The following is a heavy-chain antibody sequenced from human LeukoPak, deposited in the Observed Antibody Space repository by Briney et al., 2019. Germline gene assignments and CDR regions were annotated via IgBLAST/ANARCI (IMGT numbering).Heavy chain of an antibody. CDR3: AKDSAFYYIDV. CDR1: GFTFNNYG. J-gene: IGHJ6*03. D-gene: IGHD3-10*01. CDR2: IRYNGNNQ. Sequence: GGSLRLSCAASGFTFNNYGMHWVRQAPGKGLEWVAFIRYNGNNQYYADSVKGRFTISRDNSRNTLYLQMNSLKGDDTAVYYCAKDSAFYYIDVWGKGTTVTVSS. V-gene: IGHV3-30*02.